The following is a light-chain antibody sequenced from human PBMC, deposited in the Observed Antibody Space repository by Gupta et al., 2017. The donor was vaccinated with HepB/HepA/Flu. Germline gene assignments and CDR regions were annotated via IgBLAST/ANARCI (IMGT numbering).Light chain of an antibody. Sequence: DIQMTQSPSSLSASVGDRVTITCRAIQSISSYLNWYQQKPGKAPKLLIYAASSLQSGVPSRFSGSGSCTDFTLTISSRQPEDFATYYCQQSYSTSRTFGQGTKVEIK. CDR3: QQSYSTSRT. J-gene: IGKJ1*01. CDR1: QSISSY. V-gene: IGKV1-39*01. CDR2: AAS.